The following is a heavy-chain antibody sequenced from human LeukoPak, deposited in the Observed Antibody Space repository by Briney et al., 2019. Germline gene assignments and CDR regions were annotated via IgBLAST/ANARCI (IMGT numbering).Heavy chain of an antibody. D-gene: IGHD3-22*01. J-gene: IGHJ6*03. V-gene: IGHV3-66*01. Sequence: GGSLRLSCAASGFTVSSNYMTWVRQAPGKGLEWVSVTYSGGSTYYADSVKGRFTISRDNSKDTLYLQMNSLRAEDTAVYYCARGIEVGSGYMDVWGKGTTVTISS. CDR3: ARGIEVGSGYMDV. CDR2: TYSGGST. CDR1: GFTVSSNY.